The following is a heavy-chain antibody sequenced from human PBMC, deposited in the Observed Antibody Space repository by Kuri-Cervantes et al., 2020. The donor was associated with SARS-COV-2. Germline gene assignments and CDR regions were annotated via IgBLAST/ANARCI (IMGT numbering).Heavy chain of an antibody. CDR3: ARETFLTRGPMPAPLLDY. Sequence: ASVKVSCKASGYTFTGYYMHWVRQAPGQGLEWMGWINPDSGGTNYAQKSQGRVTMTRDTSISTAYMELSSLRSEDTAVYYCARETFLTRGPMPAPLLDYWGQGTLVTVSS. CDR2: INPDSGGT. CDR1: GYTFTGYY. V-gene: IGHV1-2*02. J-gene: IGHJ4*02. D-gene: IGHD3-9*01.